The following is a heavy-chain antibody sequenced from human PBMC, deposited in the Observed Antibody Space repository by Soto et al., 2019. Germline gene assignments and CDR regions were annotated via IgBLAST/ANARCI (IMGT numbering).Heavy chain of an antibody. V-gene: IGHV4-39*01. CDR2: IYYSGST. CDR3: ARRGITMVRGGVWFDP. CDR1: GGSISSSSYY. Sequence: QLQLQESGPGLVKPSETLSLTCTVSGGSISSSSYYWGWIRQPPGKGLEWIGSIYYSGSTYYNPSLKSRVTISVDTSKNQFSLKLSSVTAADTAVYYCARRGITMVRGGVWFDPWGQGTLVTVSS. J-gene: IGHJ5*02. D-gene: IGHD3-10*01.